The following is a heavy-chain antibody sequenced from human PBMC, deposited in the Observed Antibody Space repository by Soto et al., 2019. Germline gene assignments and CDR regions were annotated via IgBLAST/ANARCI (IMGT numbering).Heavy chain of an antibody. CDR1: GGTFGIYA. CDR3: VRVPRHMLDGPTGDGINV. V-gene: IGHV1-69*01. CDR2: IIPAFGTT. D-gene: IGHD2-8*01. J-gene: IGHJ6*01. Sequence: QVQLVQSGAAVSKPGSSVKVSCKASGGTFGIYAIGWVRQAPGQGLEWMGGIIPAFGTTKNAQKFKDRFDITADESTNTVYMDLRGRRFDDTAVYYCVRVPRHMLDGPTGDGINVGGQATALIVSS.